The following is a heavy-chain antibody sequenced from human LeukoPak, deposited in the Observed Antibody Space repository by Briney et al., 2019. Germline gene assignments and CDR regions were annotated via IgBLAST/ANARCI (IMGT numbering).Heavy chain of an antibody. CDR3: ARNGGNSDFDY. Sequence: SETVSLTCAVSGGSISTSDWWTWVRQPPGKGLEWIGEILHSGSTNYNPSLKSRVTISLDKSKSQFSLKLTSVTAADTAVYYCARNGGNSDFDYWGQGILVTVSS. J-gene: IGHJ4*02. V-gene: IGHV4-4*02. CDR1: GGSISTSDW. CDR2: ILHSGST. D-gene: IGHD4-23*01.